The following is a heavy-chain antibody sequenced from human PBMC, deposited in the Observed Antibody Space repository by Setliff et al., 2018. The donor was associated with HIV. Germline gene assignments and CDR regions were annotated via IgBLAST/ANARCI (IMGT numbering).Heavy chain of an antibody. Sequence: RLSCAASGFTFNEYAMHWVRQVPGKGLEWVSGLAWNSGTAAYADSVRGRFTISRDNANNSLYLQMNRLRAEDTALYFCAKAASLFWSGYYLESWGQGTLVTVSS. CDR2: LAWNSGTA. CDR3: AKAASLFWSGYYLES. D-gene: IGHD3-3*01. CDR1: GFTFNEYA. J-gene: IGHJ4*02. V-gene: IGHV3-9*01.